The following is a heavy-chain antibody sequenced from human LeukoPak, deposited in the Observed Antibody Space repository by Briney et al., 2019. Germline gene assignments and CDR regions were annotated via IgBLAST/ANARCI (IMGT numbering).Heavy chain of an antibody. J-gene: IGHJ4*02. CDR2: PSGGAT. Sequence: PSGGATSYAQKFQGRVTMTRDTSTNTVYMDLSSLTSEDTAVYYCAKDRSDTSGWSCFDYWGQGTLVTVSS. V-gene: IGHV1-46*01. D-gene: IGHD6-19*01. CDR3: AKDRSDTSGWSCFDY.